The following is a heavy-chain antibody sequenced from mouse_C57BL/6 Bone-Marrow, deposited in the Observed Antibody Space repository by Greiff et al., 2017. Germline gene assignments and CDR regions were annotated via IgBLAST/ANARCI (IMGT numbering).Heavy chain of an antibody. CDR2: IDPENGDT. J-gene: IGHJ2*01. Sequence: EVKLMESGAELVRPGASVKLSCTASGFNIKDDYMHWVKQRPEQGLEWIGWIDPENGDTEYASKFQGKATITADTSSNTAYLQLSSLTSEDTAVYYCRGGGSFDYWGQGTTLTVSS. CDR1: GFNIKDDY. CDR3: RGGGSFDY. V-gene: IGHV14-4*01.